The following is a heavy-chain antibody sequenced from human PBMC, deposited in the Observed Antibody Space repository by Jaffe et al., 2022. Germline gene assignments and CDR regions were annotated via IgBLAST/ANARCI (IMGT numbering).Heavy chain of an antibody. D-gene: IGHD2-8*02. J-gene: IGHJ6*03. V-gene: IGHV4-59*01. CDR3: ARITGEFVYFYMDV. CDR1: RGSINSYY. CDR2: ISYSGTT. Sequence: QVQLQESGPGLVKPSETLSLTCTVSRGSINSYYWTWIRQPPGKGLEWIGYISYSGTTKYDSSVESRVTVSVDTAKNQFSLQLSSVTAADTAVYYCARITGEFVYFYMDVWGKGTTVTVSS.